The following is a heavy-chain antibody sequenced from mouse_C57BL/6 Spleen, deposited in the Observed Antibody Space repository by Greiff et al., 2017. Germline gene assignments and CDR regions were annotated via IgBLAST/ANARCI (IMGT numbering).Heavy chain of an antibody. CDR3: ARGGNAYAMDY. Sequence: EVQVVESGGGLVQPGGSLKLSCAASGFTFSDYYMYWVRQTPEKRLGWVAYISNGGGSTYYPDTVKGRFTISRDNAKNTLYLQMSRLKSEDTAMYYCARGGNAYAMDYWGQGTSVTVSS. CDR2: ISNGGGST. CDR1: GFTFSDYY. D-gene: IGHD2-1*01. J-gene: IGHJ4*01. V-gene: IGHV5-12*01.